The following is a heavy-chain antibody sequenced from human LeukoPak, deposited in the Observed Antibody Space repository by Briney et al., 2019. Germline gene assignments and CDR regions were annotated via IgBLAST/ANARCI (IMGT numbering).Heavy chain of an antibody. D-gene: IGHD4-23*01. CDR1: GYTFTGYY. Sequence: ASVKVSCKASGYTFTGYYMHWVRQAPGQGLEWMGRINPNSGDTNYAHKFQGWVTMTRDTSISTAYMELSRLRSDDTAVYYCARTPTRSIRILRWPSVEYYFDYWGQGTLVTVSS. V-gene: IGHV1-2*04. CDR2: INPNSGDT. CDR3: ARTPTRSIRILRWPSVEYYFDY. J-gene: IGHJ4*02.